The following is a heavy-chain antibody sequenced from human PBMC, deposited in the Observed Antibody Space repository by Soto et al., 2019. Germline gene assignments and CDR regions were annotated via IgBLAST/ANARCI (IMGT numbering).Heavy chain of an antibody. Sequence: SETLSFTCSVSGYSVTSSDYYWAWIRQPPGKGLEWIGSMFYSGLTYYNPSLKSRVTLSVDTSKNQFSVRPNSVTAADTAVYYCAPLSVSLSGPYGIHVWGQGTTVTVS. CDR3: APLSVSLSGPYGIHV. CDR2: MFYSGLT. V-gene: IGHV4-39*01. D-gene: IGHD2-15*01. CDR1: GYSVTSSDYY. J-gene: IGHJ6*02.